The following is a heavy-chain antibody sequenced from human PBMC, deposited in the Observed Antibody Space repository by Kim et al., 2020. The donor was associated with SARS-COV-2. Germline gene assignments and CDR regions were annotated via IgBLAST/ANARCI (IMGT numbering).Heavy chain of an antibody. CDR1: GYTFTTYA. CDR3: ARDGTNSYRWYDP. CDR2: VDTGNGKT. V-gene: IGHV1-3*04. Sequence: ASVKVSCKASGYTFTTYAIHWVRQAPGQRLEWMGWVDTGNGKTKYSQKFQGRVSIIRDTSASTAYMELSSLRSEDTAVYYCARDGTNSYRWYDPWGQGTLVTVSS. D-gene: IGHD1-26*01. J-gene: IGHJ5*02.